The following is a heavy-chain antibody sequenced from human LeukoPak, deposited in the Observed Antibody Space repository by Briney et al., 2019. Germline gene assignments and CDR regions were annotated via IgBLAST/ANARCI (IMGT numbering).Heavy chain of an antibody. V-gene: IGHV3-23*01. CDR1: GFTFSTYA. CDR3: ARLAPLNPIFGVVIGYYYYIDV. CDR2: ITGGGGTT. J-gene: IGHJ6*03. Sequence: GGSLRLSCAASGFTFSTYAMSWVRRPPGKGLEWVSSITGGGGTTYYADFVKGRFPIFRGNAKNSLYLQIKILRAEETAGYYGARLAPLNPIFGVVIGYYYYIDVWGKGTTVTVSS. D-gene: IGHD3-3*02.